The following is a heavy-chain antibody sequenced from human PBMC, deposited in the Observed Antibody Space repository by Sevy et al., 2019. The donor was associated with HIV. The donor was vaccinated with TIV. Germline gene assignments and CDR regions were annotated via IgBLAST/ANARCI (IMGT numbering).Heavy chain of an antibody. J-gene: IGHJ4*02. V-gene: IGHV3-23*01. CDR1: GFTFNNHA. CDR2: IGSGGDST. CDR3: AKGSTGWPYYFDF. Sequence: GGSLRLSCAASGFTFNNHAMGWVRQAPGKGLEWISAIGSGGDSTYYADSVKGRFTISRDNPKNTLYLQMNSLRADDMAIYYCAKGSTGWPYYFDFWGQGTVVTVSS. D-gene: IGHD2-8*02.